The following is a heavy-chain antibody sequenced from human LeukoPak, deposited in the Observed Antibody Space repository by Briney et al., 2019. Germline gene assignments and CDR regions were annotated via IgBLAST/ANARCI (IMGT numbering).Heavy chain of an antibody. CDR3: AKQTTVTSPLDY. CDR2: ISGDGGRT. CDR1: GFTFSSYD. V-gene: IGHV3-23*01. D-gene: IGHD4-17*01. Sequence: GGSLRLSCAASGFTFSSYDMNWVRQAPGKGLEWVSTISGDGGRTYSADSVKGRFTISRDNSKNTLYLQMNSLRVEDTAIYYCAKQTTVTSPLDYWGQGTLVTVSS. J-gene: IGHJ4*02.